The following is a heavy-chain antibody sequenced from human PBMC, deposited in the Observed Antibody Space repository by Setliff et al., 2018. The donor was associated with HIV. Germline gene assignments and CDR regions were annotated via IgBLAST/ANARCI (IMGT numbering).Heavy chain of an antibody. CDR1: GASTRSDRMY. V-gene: IGHV4-61*01. D-gene: IGHD6-19*01. CDR2: ISFAGHI. J-gene: IGHJ3*01. CDR3: ARSFGWGAFNV. Sequence: ASETLSLTCSVSGASTRSDRMYWSWIRRPPGQRLEWIGFISFAGHINYNPSLSSRVTVSRDTSRNQFSMTLTSVTAADTAVYYCARSFGWGAFNVWGQGTVVTVSS.